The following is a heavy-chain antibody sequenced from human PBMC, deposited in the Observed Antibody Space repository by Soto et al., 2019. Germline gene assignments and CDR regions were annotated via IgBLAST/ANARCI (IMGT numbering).Heavy chain of an antibody. Sequence: GGSLRLSCSASGFSFSEYVLNWVRQAPGKGLEWVAGISGSGYSTYYAQSVKGRFTISRDNFKNTLFLQMDSLTAGDTAMYYCARAATVTTNWGQGTLVTVSS. CDR1: GFSFSEYV. D-gene: IGHD4-17*01. V-gene: IGHV3-23*01. CDR2: ISGSGYST. J-gene: IGHJ4*02. CDR3: ARAATVTTN.